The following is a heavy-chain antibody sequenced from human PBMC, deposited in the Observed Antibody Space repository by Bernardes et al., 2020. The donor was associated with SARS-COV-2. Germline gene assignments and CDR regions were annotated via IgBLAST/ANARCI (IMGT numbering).Heavy chain of an antibody. CDR3: AKKGATGIGSGKYYRLES. CDR1: GFTFSDYA. Sequence: GGSLRLYCTASGFTFSDYALSWVRQAPGKGLEWVSVISGNTFFTYYAQSVKGRFSISRDNSRNTLYLEMSSLRVEDTATYYCAKKGATGIGSGKYYRLESWGHGTLVTVSS. CDR2: ISGNTFFT. J-gene: IGHJ5*01. D-gene: IGHD3-10*01. V-gene: IGHV3-23*01.